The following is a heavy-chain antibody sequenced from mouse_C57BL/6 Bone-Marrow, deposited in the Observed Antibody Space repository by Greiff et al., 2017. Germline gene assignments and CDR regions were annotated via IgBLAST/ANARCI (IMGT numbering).Heavy chain of an antibody. CDR1: GFSLTSYG. J-gene: IGHJ2*01. CDR2: IWRGGST. V-gene: IGHV2-5*01. D-gene: IGHD2-1*01. Sequence: VQLVESGPGLVQPSQSLSITCTVSGFSLTSYGVHWVRQSPGQGLEWLGVIWRGGSTDYNAAFMSRLSITQDNSKSQVFFKMNILQADDTAIYYCAKNRAYGNFYFDYWGQGTTLTVSS. CDR3: AKNRAYGNFYFDY.